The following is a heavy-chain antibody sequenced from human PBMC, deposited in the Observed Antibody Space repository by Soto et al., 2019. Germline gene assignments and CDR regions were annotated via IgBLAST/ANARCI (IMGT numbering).Heavy chain of an antibody. V-gene: IGHV3-72*01. CDR3: VRGRNSFDY. CDR1: GFTFSDHY. CDR2: SRNKANSYTT. J-gene: IGHJ4*02. Sequence: EVQLVESGGGLVQPGGSLRLSCAVSGFTFSDHYMDWVRQAPGKGLEWVGRSRNKANSYTTQYAASVKGRFTISRDDSRNSLYLQMDSLKTEDTAVYYCVRGRNSFDYWGQGTLVTVSS.